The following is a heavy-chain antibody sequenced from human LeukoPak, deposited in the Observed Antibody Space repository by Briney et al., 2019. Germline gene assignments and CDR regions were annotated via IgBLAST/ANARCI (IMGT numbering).Heavy chain of an antibody. J-gene: IGHJ4*02. CDR1: GFTFSSYS. D-gene: IGHD3-9*01. Sequence: GGSPRLSCAASGFTFSSYSMNWVRQAPGKGLEWVSSISSSSSYIYYADSVKGRFTISRDNAKNSLYLQMNSLRAEDTAVYYCARDGNPYYDILTGYDYFDYWGQGTLVTVSS. CDR2: ISSSSSYI. CDR3: ARDGNPYYDILTGYDYFDY. V-gene: IGHV3-21*01.